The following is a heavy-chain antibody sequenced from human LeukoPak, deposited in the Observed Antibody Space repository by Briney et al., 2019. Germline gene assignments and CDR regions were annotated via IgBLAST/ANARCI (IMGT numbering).Heavy chain of an antibody. CDR1: GFTFSSYA. J-gene: IGHJ3*02. D-gene: IGHD3-22*01. CDR3: AKDGVDYYDSSGYHPDAFDI. V-gene: IGHV3-23*01. CDR2: ISGSGGST. Sequence: GGSLRLSCAASGFTFSSYAMSWVRQAPGKGLEWVSAISGSGGSTYYADSVKGRFTISRDNSKNTLYLQMNSLRAEDTAVYYCAKDGVDYYDSSGYHPDAFDIWGQGTMVTVSS.